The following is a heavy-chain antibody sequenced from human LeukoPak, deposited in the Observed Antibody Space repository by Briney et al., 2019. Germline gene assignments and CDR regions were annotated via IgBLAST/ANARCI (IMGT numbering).Heavy chain of an antibody. V-gene: IGHV3-21*01. CDR3: ARQGGMQSFDY. Sequence: GGSLRLSCAASGFSFSTYSMNWVRQAPGKGLEWVAYISGGSGYIYYADSVKGRFTVSRDNAENSLYLQMNSLRAEDTAVYYCARQGGMQSFDYWCQGILVTVSS. D-gene: IGHD6-19*01. J-gene: IGHJ4*02. CDR1: GFSFSTYS. CDR2: ISGGSGYI.